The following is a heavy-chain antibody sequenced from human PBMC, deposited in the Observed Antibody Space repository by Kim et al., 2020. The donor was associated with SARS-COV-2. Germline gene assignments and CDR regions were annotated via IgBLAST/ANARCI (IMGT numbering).Heavy chain of an antibody. Sequence: ASVKVSCKASGYTFTGYYMHWVRQAPGQGLEWMGWINPNSGGTNYAQKFQGRVTMTRDTSISTAYMELSRLRSDDTAVYYCATMDIVVVPAAMETDYWGQGTLVTVSS. J-gene: IGHJ4*02. CDR1: GYTFTGYY. CDR3: ATMDIVVVPAAMETDY. D-gene: IGHD2-2*03. CDR2: INPNSGGT. V-gene: IGHV1-2*02.